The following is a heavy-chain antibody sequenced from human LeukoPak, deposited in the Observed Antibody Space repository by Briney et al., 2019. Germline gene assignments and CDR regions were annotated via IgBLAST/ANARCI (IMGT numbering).Heavy chain of an antibody. CDR1: GYTFTGYY. D-gene: IGHD6-19*01. CDR2: INPNSGGT. V-gene: IGHV1-2*02. CDR3: ARVGSSGWYKNSDLDY. Sequence: GASVKVSCKASGYTFTGYYMHWVRQAPGQGREWMGWINPNSGGTNYAQKFQGRVTMTSDTSISTAYMELSRLRSDDTAVYYCARVGSSGWYKNSDLDYWGQGTLVTVSS. J-gene: IGHJ4*02.